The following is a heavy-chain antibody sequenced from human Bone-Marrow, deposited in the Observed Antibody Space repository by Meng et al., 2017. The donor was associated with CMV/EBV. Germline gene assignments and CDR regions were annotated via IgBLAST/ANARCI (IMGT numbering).Heavy chain of an antibody. Sequence: ASVKVSCKASGYTFTGYYMHWVRQAPGQGLEWMGWINPNSGGTNYAQKFQGRVTMTRDTSISTAYMELSRLRSDDTAVYYCARDTPYSSSPAFDYWGQRTLVTVSS. V-gene: IGHV1-2*02. J-gene: IGHJ4*02. D-gene: IGHD6-6*01. CDR3: ARDTPYSSSPAFDY. CDR1: GYTFTGYY. CDR2: INPNSGGT.